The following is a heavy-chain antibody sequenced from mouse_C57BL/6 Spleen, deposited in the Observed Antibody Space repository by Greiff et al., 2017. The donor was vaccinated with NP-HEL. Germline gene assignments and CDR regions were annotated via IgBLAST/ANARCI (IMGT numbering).Heavy chain of an antibody. Sequence: QVQLQQSGAELMKPGASVKLSCKATGYTFTGYWIEWVKQRPGHGLEWIGELLPGSGSTNYNEKFKGKATFTADTSSNTAYMQLSSLTTEDSAIYYCARGGFITTVGGYFDYWGQGTTLTVSS. CDR2: LLPGSGST. CDR3: ARGGFITTVGGYFDY. J-gene: IGHJ2*01. CDR1: GYTFTGYW. D-gene: IGHD1-1*01. V-gene: IGHV1-9*01.